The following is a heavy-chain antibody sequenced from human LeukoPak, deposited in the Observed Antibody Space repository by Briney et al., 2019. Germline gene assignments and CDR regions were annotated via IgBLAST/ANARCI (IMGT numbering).Heavy chain of an antibody. Sequence: PGRSLRLSCAASGFTFSSYAMRWVRQAPGKGLEWVAVISYDGSNKYYADSVKGRFTISRDNSKNTLYLQMNSLRAEDTAVYYCARGPLPVDTAMVTVDYWGQGTLVTVSS. D-gene: IGHD5-18*01. V-gene: IGHV3-30*04. CDR3: ARGPLPVDTAMVTVDY. CDR2: ISYDGSNK. J-gene: IGHJ4*02. CDR1: GFTFSSYA.